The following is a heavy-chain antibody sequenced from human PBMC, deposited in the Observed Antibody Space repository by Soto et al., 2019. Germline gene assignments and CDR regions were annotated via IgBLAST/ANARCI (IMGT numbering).Heavy chain of an antibody. CDR2: IYSNHDTT. J-gene: IGHJ4*02. CDR3: ANRVAYVVAPDY. Sequence: GGSLRLSCTASGFRLNNQAMSWVRQAPGKGLEWVSSIYSNHDTTYYADSVKGRFTISRDNSKNTVYLQMNSLRVEDTAVYYCANRVAYVVAPDYWGQGILVTVSS. CDR1: GFRLNNQA. D-gene: IGHD3-10*02. V-gene: IGHV3-23*01.